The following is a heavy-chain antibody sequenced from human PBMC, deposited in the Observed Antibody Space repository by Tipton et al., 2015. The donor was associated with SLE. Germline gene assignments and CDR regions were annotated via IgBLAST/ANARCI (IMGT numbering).Heavy chain of an antibody. V-gene: IGHV4-30-2*01. CDR2: VSQSGTT. CDR1: GASISRGGFS. CDR3: ARDPIWSEGSVY. Sequence: TLSLTCTVSGASISRGGFSWSWVRQPPGKGLEYLGYVSQSGTTYNTPSLEGRVSMSVDRSKNQFSLNLYSVSAADTAVYYCARDPIWSEGSVYWGQGTPVTVSS. D-gene: IGHD1-1*01. J-gene: IGHJ4*02.